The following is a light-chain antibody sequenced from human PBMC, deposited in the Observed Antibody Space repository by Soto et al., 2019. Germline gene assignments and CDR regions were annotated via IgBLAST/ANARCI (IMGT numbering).Light chain of an antibody. CDR1: QSVSSY. Sequence: EIVLTQSPGTLSLSPWERAALSCRASQSVSSYLAWYQQKPGQAPRLLIYDASNRATGIPARFSGSGSGTDFTLTISSLEPEDFAVYYCQQRITFGQGTRLEIK. CDR3: QQRIT. V-gene: IGKV3-11*01. CDR2: DAS. J-gene: IGKJ5*01.